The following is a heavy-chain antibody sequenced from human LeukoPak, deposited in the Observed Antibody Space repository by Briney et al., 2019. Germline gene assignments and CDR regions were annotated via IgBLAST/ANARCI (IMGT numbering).Heavy chain of an antibody. CDR2: ITHSGGT. Sequence: PSETLSLTCVVSGGSLSGNFWSWIRQPPGKGLEWIGEITHSGGTNYSPSLKSRVTISVDTPKKQFSLQLNSVTAADTAVYYCATTSTGDADSSGYYYYWGQGSLVTVSS. CDR3: ATTSTGDADSSGYYYY. CDR1: GGSLSGNF. V-gene: IGHV4-34*01. J-gene: IGHJ4*02. D-gene: IGHD3-22*01.